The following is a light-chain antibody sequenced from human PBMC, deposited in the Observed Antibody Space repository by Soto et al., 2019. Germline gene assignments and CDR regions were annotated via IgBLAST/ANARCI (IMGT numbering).Light chain of an antibody. J-gene: IGKJ2*01. CDR1: QGINTY. V-gene: IGKV1-33*01. Sequence: DIQMPQSPSSLSASVGDRVTITCQASQGINTYLNWYQQKSGKPPKLLIYDASNLETGVPSRFSGSGSGTDFSFTISSLQPEDIATYHCQQYDSIPSTFGQGTKLEIK. CDR2: DAS. CDR3: QQYDSIPST.